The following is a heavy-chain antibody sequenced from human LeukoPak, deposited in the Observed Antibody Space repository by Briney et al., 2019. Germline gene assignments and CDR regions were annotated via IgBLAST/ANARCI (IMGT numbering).Heavy chain of an antibody. CDR1: GFTFSSYW. D-gene: IGHD5-18*01. CDR2: INSDGSST. Sequence: GGSLRLSCAASGFTFSSYWMHWVRQAPGKGLVWVSRINSDGSSTSYADSVKGRFTISRDNAKNTLYLQMNSLRAEDTAVYYCARNTWIQLWWGYYFDYWAREPWSPSPQ. CDR3: ARNTWIQLWWGYYFDY. V-gene: IGHV3-74*01. J-gene: IGHJ4*02.